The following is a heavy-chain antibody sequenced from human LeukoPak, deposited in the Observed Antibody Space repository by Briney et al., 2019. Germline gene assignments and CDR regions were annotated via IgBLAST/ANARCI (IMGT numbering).Heavy chain of an antibody. V-gene: IGHV4-39*01. CDR2: IYYSGST. CDR3: ARHASLRYFDWLLS. J-gene: IGHJ4*02. Sequence: SETLSLTCAVYGGSFSGYYWGWIRQPPGKGLEWIGSIYYSGSTYYNPSLKSRVTISVDTSKNQFSLKLSSVTAADTAVYYCARHASLRYFDWLLSWGQGTLVTVSS. CDR1: GGSFSGYY. D-gene: IGHD3-9*01.